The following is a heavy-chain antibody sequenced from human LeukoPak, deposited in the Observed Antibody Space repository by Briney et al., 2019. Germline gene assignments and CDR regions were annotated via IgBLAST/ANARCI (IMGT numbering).Heavy chain of an antibody. CDR3: ARDDLTGVDYFDY. D-gene: IGHD3-9*01. CDR1: GGSFSGYY. J-gene: IGHJ4*02. V-gene: IGHV4-34*01. Sequence: SETLSLTCAVYGGSFSGYYWSWIRQPPGKGLEWIGEINHSGSTNYNPSLKSRVTISVDTSKNQFSLKLSSVTAADTAVYYCARDDLTGVDYFDYWGQGTLVTVSS. CDR2: INHSGST.